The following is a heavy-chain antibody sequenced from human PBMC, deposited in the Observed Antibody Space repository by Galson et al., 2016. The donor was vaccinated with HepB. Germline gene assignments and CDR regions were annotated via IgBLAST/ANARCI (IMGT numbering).Heavy chain of an antibody. Sequence: SVKVSCKASGDAFSSFDLNWVRQAPGQGLEWMGGIIPIFGTPKYAQKFQGRITISADESTTTAYMELSSLNSSDTGVYYCAADYRDNRDKALDYWGQGALVSVSP. CDR2: IIPIFGTP. CDR3: AADYRDNRDKALDY. V-gene: IGHV1-69*13. CDR1: GDAFSSFD. D-gene: IGHD1-14*01. J-gene: IGHJ4*02.